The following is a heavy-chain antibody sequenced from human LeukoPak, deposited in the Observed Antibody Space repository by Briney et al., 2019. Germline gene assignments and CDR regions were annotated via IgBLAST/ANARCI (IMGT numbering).Heavy chain of an antibody. V-gene: IGHV3-30*18. Sequence: PGRSLRLSCAASGFTFSSYGMHWVRQAPDKGLEWVAVISYDGSNKYYADSVKGRFTISRDNSKNTLYLQMNSLRAEDTAVYYCAKGGRESAGYWGQGTLVTVSS. CDR2: ISYDGSNK. CDR1: GFTFSSYG. CDR3: AKGGRESAGY. J-gene: IGHJ4*02. D-gene: IGHD6-13*01.